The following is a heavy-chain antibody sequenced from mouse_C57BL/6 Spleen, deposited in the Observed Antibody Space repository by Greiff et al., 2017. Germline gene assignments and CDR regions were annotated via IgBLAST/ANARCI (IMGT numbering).Heavy chain of an antibody. V-gene: IGHV1-42*01. D-gene: IGHD2-1*01. Sequence: VQLQQSGPELVKPGASVKISCKASGYSFTGYYMNWVKQSPEKSLEWIGEINPSTGGTTYNQKFKAKATLTVDKSSSTAYMQLKSLTSEDSAVYYCARYGNYVDYWGQGTTLTVSS. CDR2: INPSTGGT. J-gene: IGHJ2*01. CDR3: ARYGNYVDY. CDR1: GYSFTGYY.